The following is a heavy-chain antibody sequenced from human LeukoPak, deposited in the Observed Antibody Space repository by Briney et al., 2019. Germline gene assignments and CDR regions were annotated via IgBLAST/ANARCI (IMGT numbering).Heavy chain of an antibody. CDR3: ARDTVYYYDSSGYSPSYYFDY. D-gene: IGHD3-22*01. V-gene: IGHV3-7*01. CDR1: GFAFSSYW. J-gene: IGHJ4*02. CDR2: IKQDGSET. Sequence: PGGSLRLSCAASGFAFSSYWMSWVRQAPGKGLEWVANIKQDGSETYYVDSVKGRLTISRDNAQNSLYLQMNSLRAEDTAVYYCARDTVYYYDSSGYSPSYYFDYWGQGTLVTVSS.